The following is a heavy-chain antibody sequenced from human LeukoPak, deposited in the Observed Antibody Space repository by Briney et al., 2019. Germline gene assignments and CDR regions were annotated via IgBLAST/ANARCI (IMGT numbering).Heavy chain of an antibody. Sequence: GRSLRLSCAASGFTFSHYAMSWVRQAPGKGLEWVSGIIGSGGSTYYADSVKGRFTISRDNSKTTVYLQMNSLRAEDTAVYYCAREGYSYGTFDYWGQGTLVTVSS. D-gene: IGHD5-18*01. CDR3: AREGYSYGTFDY. J-gene: IGHJ4*02. V-gene: IGHV3-23*01. CDR1: GFTFSHYA. CDR2: IIGSGGST.